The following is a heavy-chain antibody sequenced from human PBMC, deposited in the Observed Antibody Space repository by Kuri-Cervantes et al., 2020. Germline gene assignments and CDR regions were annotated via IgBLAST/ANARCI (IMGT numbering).Heavy chain of an antibody. V-gene: IGHV1-3*01. CDR3: ARDWQQLVFNWFDP. D-gene: IGHD6-13*01. CDR2: INAGNGNT. J-gene: IGHJ5*02. CDR1: GYTFTSYA. Sequence: ASVKVSCKASGYTFTSYAMHWVRQAPGQRLGWMGWINAGNGNTKYSQKFQGRVTITRDTSASTAYMELSSLRSEDTAVYYCARDWQQLVFNWFDPWGQGTLVTVSS.